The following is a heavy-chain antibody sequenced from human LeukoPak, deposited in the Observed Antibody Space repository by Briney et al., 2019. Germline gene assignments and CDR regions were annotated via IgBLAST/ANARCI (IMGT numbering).Heavy chain of an antibody. CDR2: IKSDGST. Sequence: GGSLRLSCAASGYTFSSYWMHWVRQAPGKGLVWVSRIKSDGSTRYADSVKGRFTISRDNAKNTVSLQMNSLRAEDTGVYYCARAPSEIGGYYPEYFRHWGQGTLVTVSP. CDR1: GYTFSSYW. D-gene: IGHD3-22*01. CDR3: ARAPSEIGGYYPEYFRH. V-gene: IGHV3-74*01. J-gene: IGHJ1*01.